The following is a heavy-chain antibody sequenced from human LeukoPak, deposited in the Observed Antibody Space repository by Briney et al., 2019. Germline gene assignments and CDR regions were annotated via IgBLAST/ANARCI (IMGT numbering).Heavy chain of an antibody. CDR1: GGSISSYY. CDR3: ARVSMTTVVTLDY. CDR2: IYYSGST. D-gene: IGHD4-23*01. V-gene: IGHV4-59*01. Sequence: PSETLSVTCTVSGGSISSYYWRWIRQPPGKGLEWIGYIYYSGSTDYNPSLKSRVTISVDTSKNQCSLKLSSVTAADTAVYYCARVSMTTVVTLDYWGQGTLVTVSS. J-gene: IGHJ4*02.